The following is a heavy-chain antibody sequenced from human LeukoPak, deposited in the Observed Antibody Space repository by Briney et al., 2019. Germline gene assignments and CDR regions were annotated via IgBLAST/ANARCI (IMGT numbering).Heavy chain of an antibody. J-gene: IGHJ6*03. D-gene: IGHD3-22*01. V-gene: IGHV1-46*01. CDR2: INPSGGST. CDR1: GYTFTSYY. Sequence: GASVKVSCKASGYTFTSYYMHWVRQAPGQGLEWMGIINPSGGSTSYAQKFQGRVTMTRDMSTSTVYMELSSMRSEDTAVYYCARDQEMAMIVPGHLYYYYMDVWGKGTTVTVSS. CDR3: ARDQEMAMIVPGHLYYYYMDV.